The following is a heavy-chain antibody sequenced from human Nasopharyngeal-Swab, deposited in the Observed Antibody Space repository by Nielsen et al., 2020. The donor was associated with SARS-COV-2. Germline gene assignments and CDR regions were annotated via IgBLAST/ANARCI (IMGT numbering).Heavy chain of an antibody. CDR2: IYYSGST. CDR3: ARDGPIGWFDP. J-gene: IGHJ5*02. CDR1: GGSISSGGYY. V-gene: IGHV4-31*03. Sequence: SETLSLTCTVSGGSISSGGYYWSWLRQHPGKGLEWIGYIYYSGSTYYNPSLKSRVTISVDTSKNQFSLKLSSVTAADTAVYYCARDGPIGWFDPWGQGTLVTVSS.